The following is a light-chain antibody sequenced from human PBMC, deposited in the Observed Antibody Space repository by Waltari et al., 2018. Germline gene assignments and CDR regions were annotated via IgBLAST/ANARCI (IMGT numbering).Light chain of an antibody. J-gene: IGKJ1*01. CDR2: KAS. V-gene: IGKV1-5*03. CDR3: QQYNSYSWT. Sequence: DIQMTQSPSTLSASVGDRVPITCRASQTIGFWLAWYQQKPGRAPTLLIYKASSLETGVPSRFSGSGSGTEFTLTISSLQPDDFATYYCQQYNSYSWTFGQGTKVDIK. CDR1: QTIGFW.